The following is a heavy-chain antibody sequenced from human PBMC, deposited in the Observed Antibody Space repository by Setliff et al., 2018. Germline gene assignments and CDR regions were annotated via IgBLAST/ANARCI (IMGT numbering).Heavy chain of an antibody. J-gene: IGHJ4*02. CDR2: IYHSGST. V-gene: IGHV4-34*01. CDR3: AREAYYYGSGSYPLDY. Sequence: SETLSLTCAVYGESFSAYYCSWIRQPPGKGLEWIGSIYHSGSTYYNSSLKSRVTISVDTSKNQFSLKLSSVTAADTAVYYCAREAYYYGSGSYPLDYWGQGTLVTVSS. CDR1: GESFSAYY. D-gene: IGHD3-10*01.